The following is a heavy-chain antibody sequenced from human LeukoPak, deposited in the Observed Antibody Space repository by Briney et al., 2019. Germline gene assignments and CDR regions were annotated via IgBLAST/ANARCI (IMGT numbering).Heavy chain of an antibody. J-gene: IGHJ4*02. V-gene: IGHV4-4*07. Sequence: SETLSLTCTVSGGSISSYYWSWIRQPAGNGLEWIGRIYSGGSTNYNPSLKSRVTMSVDSSNNQFSLKLSSVTAADTAVFYCARENTGSYREFDYWGQGTLVTVSS. D-gene: IGHD1-26*01. CDR1: GGSISSYY. CDR3: ARENTGSYREFDY. CDR2: IYSGGST.